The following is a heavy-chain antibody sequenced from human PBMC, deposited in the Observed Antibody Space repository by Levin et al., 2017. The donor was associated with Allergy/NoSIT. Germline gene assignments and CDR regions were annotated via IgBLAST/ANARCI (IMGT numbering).Heavy chain of an antibody. J-gene: IGHJ3*02. CDR2: IQSAGGQI. V-gene: IGHV3-30*02. CDR1: GFRFRDYG. Sequence: PGGSLRLSCVTSGFRFRDYGMHWVRRAPGKGLEWMARIQSAGGQIYYADSVKGRFAISRDDSKNTLFLQMNSLRAEDTAVYFCARDGPFGRQGITFDMWGQGTVVSVSS. CDR3: ARDGPFGRQGITFDM. D-gene: IGHD1-26*01.